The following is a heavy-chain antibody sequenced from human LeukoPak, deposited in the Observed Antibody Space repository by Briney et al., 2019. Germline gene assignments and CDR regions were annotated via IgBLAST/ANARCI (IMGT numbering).Heavy chain of an antibody. CDR2: INPNSGGT. D-gene: IGHD3-22*01. J-gene: IGHJ4*02. CDR3: ARSLYDSSGTDY. CDR1: GHTFTGYY. V-gene: IGHV1-2*06. Sequence: ASVKVSCKASGHTFTGYYMHWVRQAPGQGLEWMGRINPNSGGTNYAQKFQGRVTMTRDTSISTAYMELSRLRSDDTAVYYCARSLYDSSGTDYWGQGTLVTVSS.